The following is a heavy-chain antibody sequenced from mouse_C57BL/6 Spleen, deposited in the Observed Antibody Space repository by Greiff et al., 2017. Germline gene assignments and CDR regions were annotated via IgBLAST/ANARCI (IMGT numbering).Heavy chain of an antibody. D-gene: IGHD1-1*01. J-gene: IGHJ4*01. CDR1: GYTFTSYW. V-gene: IGHV1-61*01. CDR3: ARWDYGTLYAMDY. CDR2: IYLSDSET. Sequence: VQLQQPGAELVRPGSSVKLSCKASGYTFTSYWMDWVKQRPGQGLEWIGNIYLSDSETHYNQKFKDKATLTVDKSSSTAYMQLSSLTSEDSAVYYCARWDYGTLYAMDYWGQGTSVTVSS.